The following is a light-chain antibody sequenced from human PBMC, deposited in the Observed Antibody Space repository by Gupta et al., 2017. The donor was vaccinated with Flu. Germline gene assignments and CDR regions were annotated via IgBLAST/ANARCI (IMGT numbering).Light chain of an antibody. CDR2: DVS. CDR1: SSDVGGYNS. J-gene: IGLJ3*02. CDR3: YSYAGSYTAWV. V-gene: IGLV2-11*01. Sequence: QSALTQPRSVSASPLPSVTISFTSPSSDVGGYNSVSWYQQHPGKAPKVIIYDVSKRPSGVPDRFSGSNSGNTASLTISGLQAEDEADYYCYSYAGSYTAWVFGGGTKLTVL.